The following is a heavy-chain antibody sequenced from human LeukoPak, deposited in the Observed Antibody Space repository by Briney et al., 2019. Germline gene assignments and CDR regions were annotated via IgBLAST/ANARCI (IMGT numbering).Heavy chain of an antibody. CDR1: GYTFTSYD. J-gene: IGHJ4*02. V-gene: IGHV1-8*01. CDR2: MNPNSGNT. D-gene: IGHD1-14*01. CDR3: ARPNWNHESFDY. Sequence: ASVKVSCKASGYTFTSYDINWVRQATGQGLEWMGWMNPNSGNTGYAQKFQGRVTMTRNTSISTAYMELSSLRSENTAVYYCARPNWNHESFDYWGQGTLVTVSS.